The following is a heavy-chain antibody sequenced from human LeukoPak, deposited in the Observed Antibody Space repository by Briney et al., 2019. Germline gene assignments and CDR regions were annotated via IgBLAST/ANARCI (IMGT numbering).Heavy chain of an antibody. J-gene: IGHJ4*02. Sequence: PGGSLKLSCAASGFTLSGSAMHWVRQASGKGLEWVGRIRSKANSYATAYAASVKGRFTISRDDSKNTAYLQMNSLKTEDTAVYYCTVGATDYWGQGTLVTVSS. CDR1: GFTLSGSA. D-gene: IGHD1-26*01. CDR2: IRSKANSYAT. CDR3: TVGATDY. V-gene: IGHV3-73*01.